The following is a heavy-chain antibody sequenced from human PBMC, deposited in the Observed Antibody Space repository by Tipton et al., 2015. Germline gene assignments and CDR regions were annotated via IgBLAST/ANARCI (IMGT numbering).Heavy chain of an antibody. Sequence: TLSLTCTVSGGSISSEYWSWIRQPPGKGLEWIGYVFYTGSTYYNPSLESRVTMSVDTSKNLFSLNLRSVTAADTAVYYRARVRRNDFYGLDVWGQGTTVTVSS. CDR2: VFYTGST. J-gene: IGHJ6*02. CDR3: ARVRRNDFYGLDV. CDR1: GGSISSEY. V-gene: IGHV4-59*01.